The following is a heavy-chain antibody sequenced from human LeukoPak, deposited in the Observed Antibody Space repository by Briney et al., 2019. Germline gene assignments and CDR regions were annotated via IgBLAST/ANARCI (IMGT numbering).Heavy chain of an antibody. V-gene: IGHV4-4*09. CDR2: IYTSGST. D-gene: IGHD6-13*01. J-gene: IGHJ4*02. Sequence: ASETLSLTCTVSGGSISSYYWSWIRQPPGKELEWIGYIYTSGSTNYNPSLKSRVTISVDTSKNQFSLKLSSVTAADTAVYYCASGDSSHPWNYWGQGTLVTVSS. CDR3: ASGDSSHPWNY. CDR1: GGSISSYY.